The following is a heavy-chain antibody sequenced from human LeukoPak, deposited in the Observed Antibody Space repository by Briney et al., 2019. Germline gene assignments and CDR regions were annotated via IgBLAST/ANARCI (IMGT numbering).Heavy chain of an antibody. V-gene: IGHV3-53*01. CDR3: ARDGAYSSSLNYYYYYYYMDV. CDR1: GFTVSSNY. Sequence: PGGSLRLSCAASGFTVSSNYMIWVRQAPGKGLEWVSVLYTGGRTYYADSVKGRFTISRDNSKNTLYLQLNSLRAEDTAVYYCARDGAYSSSLNYYYYYYYMDVWGKGTTVTVSS. D-gene: IGHD6-6*01. J-gene: IGHJ6*03. CDR2: LYTGGRT.